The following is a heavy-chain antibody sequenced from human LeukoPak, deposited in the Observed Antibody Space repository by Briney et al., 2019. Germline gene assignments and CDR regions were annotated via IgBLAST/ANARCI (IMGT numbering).Heavy chain of an antibody. CDR2: IYYSGST. V-gene: IGHV4-59*01. Sequence: PSGTPSPTLTVSGGSISSFYWGWVREPPREGPEWIGYIYYSGSTKYNPSLKSRVTISVDASKTQFSLKLNSVTAADTAVYYCARGSRELYYFDYWGQGTLVTVSS. CDR1: GGSISSFY. D-gene: IGHD1-7*01. J-gene: IGHJ4*02. CDR3: ARGSRELYYFDY.